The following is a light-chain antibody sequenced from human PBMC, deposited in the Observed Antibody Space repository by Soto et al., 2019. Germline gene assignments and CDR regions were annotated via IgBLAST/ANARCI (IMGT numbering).Light chain of an antibody. V-gene: IGKV3-20*01. CDR1: QSIGSHY. CDR3: QQYGSSPLIT. J-gene: IGKJ3*01. Sequence: EIVLTQSPGTLSLSPGERATLSCRASQSIGSHYLAWYQQRPGQAPRLLIHGASSRAAGVPERFSGSRSGGGFTLTISRLEPEDSALYYCQQYGSSPLITFGPGIRVDIK. CDR2: GAS.